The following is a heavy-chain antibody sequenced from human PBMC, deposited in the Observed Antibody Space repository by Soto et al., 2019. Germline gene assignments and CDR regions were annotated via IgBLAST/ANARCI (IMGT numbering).Heavy chain of an antibody. J-gene: IGHJ3*02. CDR2: IIPIFGTA. D-gene: IGHD1-26*01. Sequence: SVKVSCKASGGTFSSYAISWVRQAPGQGLEWMGGIIPIFGTANYAQKFQGRVTITADESTSTAYMELSSLRSEDTAVYYCARGGHHGPGIVAAPDDFDIWGQGTMVTVSS. V-gene: IGHV1-69*13. CDR3: ARGGHHGPGIVAAPDDFDI. CDR1: GGTFSSYA.